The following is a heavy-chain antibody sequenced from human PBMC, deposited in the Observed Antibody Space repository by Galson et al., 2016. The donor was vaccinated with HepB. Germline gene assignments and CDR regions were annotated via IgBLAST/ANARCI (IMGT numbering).Heavy chain of an antibody. CDR3: AKTPIYYSPNNWFDP. CDR2: ITAAAGNT. Sequence: SLRLSCAASGFTFTSYVMTCVRQAPGNGLEWVSSITAAAGNTYYADPVKGRFTISRDNSKSTLSLQMNRLKTDDTAVYYCAKTPIYYSPNNWFDPWGQGTLVIVSS. D-gene: IGHD2-15*01. CDR1: GFTFTSYV. J-gene: IGHJ5*02. V-gene: IGHV3-23*01.